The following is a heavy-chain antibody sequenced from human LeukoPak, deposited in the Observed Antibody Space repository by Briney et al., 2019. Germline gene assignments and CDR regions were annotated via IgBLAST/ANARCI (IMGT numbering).Heavy chain of an antibody. CDR3: ARDHNDFWSGYHPYHFDY. Sequence: SETLSLTCTVSGGSISSYYWSWIRQPAGKGLEWIGRIYTSGSTNYNPSLKSRVTMSVDTSKNQFSLKLSSVTAADTAVYYCARDHNDFWSGYHPYHFDYWGQGTLVTVSS. V-gene: IGHV4-4*07. CDR2: IYTSGST. J-gene: IGHJ4*02. D-gene: IGHD3-3*01. CDR1: GGSISSYY.